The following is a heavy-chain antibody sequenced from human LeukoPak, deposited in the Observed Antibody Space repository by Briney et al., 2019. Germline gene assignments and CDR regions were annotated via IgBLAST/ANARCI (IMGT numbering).Heavy chain of an antibody. Sequence: SETLSLTCTVSGDSISRSTYYWAWVRQPPGKGLEWIGSVYYGRSPYFNPSLESRATISVDTSKNHFSLKMSSVTAADTAVYYCARSSGTGTFSYWGQGTLVTVSS. CDR1: GDSISRSTYY. CDR3: ARSSGTGTFSY. J-gene: IGHJ4*02. V-gene: IGHV4-39*02. D-gene: IGHD6-25*01. CDR2: VYYGRSP.